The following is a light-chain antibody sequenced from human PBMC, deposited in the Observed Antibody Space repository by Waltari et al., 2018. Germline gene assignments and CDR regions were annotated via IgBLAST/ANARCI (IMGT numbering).Light chain of an antibody. CDR1: QSIGSW. CDR3: QEFSTYYRT. CDR2: KAS. Sequence: DIQMTQSPSTLSASVGDRVTITCRASQSIGSWLAWFQQKPGKAPKLLIYKASNLESGVPSRFSGSGSGTEFTLTISSLHPDDFATYYCQEFSTYYRTFGQGTKVEIK. J-gene: IGKJ1*01. V-gene: IGKV1-5*03.